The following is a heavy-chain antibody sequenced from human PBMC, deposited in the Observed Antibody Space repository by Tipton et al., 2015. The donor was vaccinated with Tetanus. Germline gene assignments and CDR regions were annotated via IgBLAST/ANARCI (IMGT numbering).Heavy chain of an antibody. J-gene: IGHJ4*02. Sequence: TLSLTCTVSGASINAGGYLWTWVRQYPGKGLEWIGNIYYTARTSHTPSLDGRVSVSVDTSQNHFSLGLTSVTAADTAVYYCARANYDSSKKGPFDSWGQGSLVIVSS. V-gene: IGHV4-31*03. CDR1: GASINAGGYL. CDR3: ARANYDSSKKGPFDS. D-gene: IGHD1-7*01. CDR2: IYYTART.